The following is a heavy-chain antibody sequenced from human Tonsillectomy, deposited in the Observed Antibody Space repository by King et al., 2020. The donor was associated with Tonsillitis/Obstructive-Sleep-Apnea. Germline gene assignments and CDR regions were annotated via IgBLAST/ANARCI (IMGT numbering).Heavy chain of an antibody. CDR1: GFTFRNYG. J-gene: IGHJ4*02. D-gene: IGHD1-26*01. CDR3: ARNNGNYLLDD. Sequence: VQLVESGGGVVQPGTSLRLSCAASGFTFRNYGMHWARQAPGKGLEWVAIIWYDGSNQYYADSVKGRVNISRDNSKDTVWLQMNSLRAEDTAVYYCARNNGNYLLDDWGQGTLVTVSS. V-gene: IGHV3-33*01. CDR2: IWYDGSNQ.